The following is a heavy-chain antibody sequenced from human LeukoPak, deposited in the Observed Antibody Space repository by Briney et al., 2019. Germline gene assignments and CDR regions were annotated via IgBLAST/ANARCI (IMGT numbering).Heavy chain of an antibody. CDR1: GFTFSSYA. V-gene: IGHV3-23*01. D-gene: IGHD1-26*01. Sequence: GGSLRLSCAASGFTFSSYAMSWVRQAPGKGLEWVSAISGSGGSTYYADSVKGRFTISRDNSKNTLYLQMNSLRAEDTAVYYCSKEKRWSYLPYYLDHRGQGTLVTVSS. CDR2: ISGSGGST. CDR3: SKEKRWSYLPYYLDH. J-gene: IGHJ4*02.